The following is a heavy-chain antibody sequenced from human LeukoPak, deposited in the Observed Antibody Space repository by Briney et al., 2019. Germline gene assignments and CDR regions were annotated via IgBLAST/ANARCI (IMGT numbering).Heavy chain of an antibody. Sequence: SETLSLTCTVSGDSISSSGSYWGWIRQPPGKGLEWIGSIYYSGGTYYNPSLKSRVTISVDTSKNQFSLKLSSVTAADRAVFYCGRVRIWWGGFDYWGQGTLVTVSS. V-gene: IGHV4-39*01. J-gene: IGHJ4*02. CDR1: GDSISSSGSY. D-gene: IGHD5-12*01. CDR2: IYYSGGT. CDR3: GRVRIWWGGFDY.